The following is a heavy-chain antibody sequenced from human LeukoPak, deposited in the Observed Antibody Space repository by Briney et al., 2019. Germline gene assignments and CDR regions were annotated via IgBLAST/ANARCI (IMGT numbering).Heavy chain of an antibody. V-gene: IGHV3-7*01. CDR2: IKQDGSEK. D-gene: IGHD3-3*01. J-gene: IGHJ3*02. CDR1: GFTFSSYW. CDR3: ARTYDFGIGPPGDAFDN. Sequence: PGGSLRLSCAASGFTFSSYWMSWVRQAPGKGLEWVANIKQDGSEKYYVDSVKGRFTISRDNAKNSLYLQMNSLRVEDTAVYYCARTYDFGIGPPGDAFDNWGQGTLVTVSS.